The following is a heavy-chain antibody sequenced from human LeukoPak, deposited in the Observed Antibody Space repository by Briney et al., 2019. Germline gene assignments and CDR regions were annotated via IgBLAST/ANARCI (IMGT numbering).Heavy chain of an antibody. CDR2: IIPIFGTA. Sequence: VKVSCKASGGTFSSYAISWVRQAPGQGLEWMGGIIPIFGTANYAQKFQGRVTITADESTSTAYMELSSLRSEDTAVYYCARSTSMITFGGVIVTYFDYWAREPWSPSPQ. J-gene: IGHJ4*02. D-gene: IGHD3-16*02. V-gene: IGHV1-69*13. CDR3: ARSTSMITFGGVIVTYFDY. CDR1: GGTFSSYA.